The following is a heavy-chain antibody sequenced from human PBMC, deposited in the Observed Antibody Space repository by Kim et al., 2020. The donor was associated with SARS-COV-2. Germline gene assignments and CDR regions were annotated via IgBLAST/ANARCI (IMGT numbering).Heavy chain of an antibody. CDR3: ASSVAAAGHPIDY. J-gene: IGHJ4*02. V-gene: IGHV1-69*01. Sequence: QTFQGRVTITADESTSTAYMELSSLRSEDTAVYYCASSVAAAGHPIDYWGQGTLVTVSS. D-gene: IGHD6-13*01.